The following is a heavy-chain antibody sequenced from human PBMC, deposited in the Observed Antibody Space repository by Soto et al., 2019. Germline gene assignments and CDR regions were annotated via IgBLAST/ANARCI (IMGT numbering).Heavy chain of an antibody. CDR3: ARDYFDRSGLYGMDL. V-gene: IGHV1-2*02. Sequence: QLLQSGAEVRKPGASVKVSCKASGYTFIDYYMHWVRQAPGQGLEWMGWINPDTDDTHYAQKFQGRLIMTRDTSIITDYMELSRLTSDDTAVYYCARDYFDRSGLYGMDLWGQGTTVTVSS. CDR1: GYTFIDYY. D-gene: IGHD3-22*01. CDR2: INPDTDDT. J-gene: IGHJ6*02.